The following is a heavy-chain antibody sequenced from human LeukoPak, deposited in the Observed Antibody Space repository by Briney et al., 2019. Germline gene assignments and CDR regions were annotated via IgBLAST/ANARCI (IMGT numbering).Heavy chain of an antibody. CDR1: GFTFSSYA. CDR2: ISYDGSNK. Sequence: GGSLRLSCAASGFTFSSYAMHWVRQAPGKGLEWVAVISYDGSNKYYADSVKGRFTISRDNSKNTLYLQMNSLRAEDTAVYYCARSQMAPRNFDYWGQGTLVTVSS. J-gene: IGHJ4*02. V-gene: IGHV3-30-3*01. D-gene: IGHD5-24*01. CDR3: ARSQMAPRNFDY.